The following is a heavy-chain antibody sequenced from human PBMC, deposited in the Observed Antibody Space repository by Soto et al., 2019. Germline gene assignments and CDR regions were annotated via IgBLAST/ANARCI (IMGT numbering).Heavy chain of an antibody. D-gene: IGHD2-2*02. CDR1: GASISNNDW. V-gene: IGHV4-4*02. CDR2: IFHTGST. CDR3: AKVRCVITSCYKDFFDY. J-gene: IGHJ4*02. Sequence: SETLSLTCAVAGASISNNDWWSWVRQPPGKGLEWIGEIFHTGSTDYNPSLKSRVTMSVDKSKNQFSLRLSSVTAADTAVYYCAKVRCVITSCYKDFFDYWGQGALVTVSS.